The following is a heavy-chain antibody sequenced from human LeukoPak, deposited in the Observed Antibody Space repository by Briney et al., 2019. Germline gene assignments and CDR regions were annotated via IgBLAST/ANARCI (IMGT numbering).Heavy chain of an antibody. Sequence: GFLRLSCAASGFTFSSYAMHWVRQAPGKGLEWVAVISYDGSNKYYADSVKGRFTISRDNSKNTLYLQMNSLRAEDTAVYYCARDHSPNYYGSGNLDYWGQGTLVTVSS. D-gene: IGHD3-10*01. CDR2: ISYDGSNK. CDR1: GFTFSSYA. CDR3: ARDHSPNYYGSGNLDY. V-gene: IGHV3-30*04. J-gene: IGHJ4*02.